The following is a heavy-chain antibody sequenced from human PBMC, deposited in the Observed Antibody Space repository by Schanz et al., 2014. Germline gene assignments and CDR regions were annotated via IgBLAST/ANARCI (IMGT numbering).Heavy chain of an antibody. V-gene: IGHV3-23*04. J-gene: IGHJ4*02. CDR3: VKEKEEVAADGSFFDY. Sequence: EVQLVESGGGLVQPGGSLRLSCAASGFTFSTYAMSWVRQAPGKGLEWVSAINGNGGITYYADPVKGRFTISRDNSKNTLYLQMKSLRVEDTAVYYCVKEKEEVAADGSFFDYWGQGTLVTVSS. CDR1: GFTFSTYA. D-gene: IGHD6-13*01. CDR2: INGNGGIT.